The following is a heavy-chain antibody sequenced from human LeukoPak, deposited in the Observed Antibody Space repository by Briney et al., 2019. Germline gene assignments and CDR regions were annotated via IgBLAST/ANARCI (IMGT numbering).Heavy chain of an antibody. J-gene: IGHJ5*02. CDR2: ISGSGGST. Sequence: GGSLRISCAASGFTFSSYAMSWVRQAPGKGLEWVSAISGSGGSTYYADSVKGRFTISRDNSKNTLHLQMNSLRAEDTAVYYCAKEYSSSWYVWFDPWGQGTLVTVSS. CDR3: AKEYSSSWYVWFDP. V-gene: IGHV3-23*01. D-gene: IGHD6-13*01. CDR1: GFTFSSYA.